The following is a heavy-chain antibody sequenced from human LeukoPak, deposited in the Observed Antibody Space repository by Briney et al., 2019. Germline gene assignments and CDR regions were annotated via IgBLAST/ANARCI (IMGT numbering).Heavy chain of an antibody. CDR2: IYYSGST. Sequence: PSETLSLTCTVSGGSISSYYWSWLRQPPGQGLECSVYIYYSGSTNYNPSLKSRVTISVDTSKNQFSLKLSSVTAADTAVYYCAAPPSIAVAGTGYFQHWGQGTLVTVSS. J-gene: IGHJ1*01. CDR3: AAPPSIAVAGTGYFQH. CDR1: GGSISSYY. V-gene: IGHV4-59*08. D-gene: IGHD6-19*01.